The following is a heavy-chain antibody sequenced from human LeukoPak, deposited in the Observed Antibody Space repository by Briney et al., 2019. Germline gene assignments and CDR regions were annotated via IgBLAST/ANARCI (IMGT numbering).Heavy chain of an antibody. D-gene: IGHD3-3*01. J-gene: IGHJ4*02. CDR2: ISYDGSNK. CDR3: ATVTTFGVDPFDY. Sequence: GGSLGLSCAASGFTFSSYAMHWVRQAPGKGLEWVAVISYDGSNKYYADSVKGRFTISRDNSKNTLYLQMNSLRAEDTAVYYCATVTTFGVDPFDYWGQGTLVTVSS. V-gene: IGHV3-30-3*01. CDR1: GFTFSSYA.